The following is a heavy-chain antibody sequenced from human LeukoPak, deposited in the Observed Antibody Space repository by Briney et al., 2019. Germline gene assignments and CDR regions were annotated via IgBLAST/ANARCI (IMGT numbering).Heavy chain of an antibody. J-gene: IGHJ4*02. D-gene: IGHD3-22*01. Sequence: PGGSLRLSCAASGFTFDDYAMHWVRQAPGKGLEWVSGISWNSVSIGYADSVKGRFTISRDNAKNSLYLQMNSLRAEDTAFYYCAKVRDSSGYYYYFDYWGQGTLVTVSS. CDR2: ISWNSVSI. CDR1: GFTFDDYA. CDR3: AKVRDSSGYYYYFDY. V-gene: IGHV3-9*01.